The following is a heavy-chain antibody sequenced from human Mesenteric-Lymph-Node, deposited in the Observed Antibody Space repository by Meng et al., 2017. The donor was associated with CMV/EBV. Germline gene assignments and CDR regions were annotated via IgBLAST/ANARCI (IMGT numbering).Heavy chain of an antibody. Sequence: KASGHTFTDYYMHWVRQAPGQGLEWMGIINPTDGSTDYAQRFQGRLTMTRDTSTGTVYMELNSLRSEDTAVYYCARLSSEIALVNDYWGQGTLVTVPS. V-gene: IGHV1-46*01. CDR3: ARLSSEIALVNDY. CDR1: GHTFTDYY. J-gene: IGHJ4*02. CDR2: INPTDGST. D-gene: IGHD2-21*01.